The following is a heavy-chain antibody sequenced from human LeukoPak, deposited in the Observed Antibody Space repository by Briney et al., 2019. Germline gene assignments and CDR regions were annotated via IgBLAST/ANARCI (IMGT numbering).Heavy chain of an antibody. D-gene: IGHD3-22*01. CDR2: IYYSGST. CDR3: ARDTYYYDSSGLN. CDR1: GGSISSSSYY. Sequence: SETLSLTCTVSGGSISSSSYYWGWIRQPPGKGLEWIGSIYYSGSTYYNPSLKSRVTISVDTSKNQFSLKLSSVTAADTAVYYCARDTYYYDSSGLNWGQGTLVTVSS. J-gene: IGHJ4*02. V-gene: IGHV4-39*07.